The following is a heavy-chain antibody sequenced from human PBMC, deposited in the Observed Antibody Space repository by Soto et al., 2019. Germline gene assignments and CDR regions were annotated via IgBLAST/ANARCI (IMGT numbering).Heavy chain of an antibody. CDR2: MYHSGNT. D-gene: IGHD3-10*01. Sequence: SETLSLTCTVSGGSISSDYWSWIRQPPGKGLEWIGEMYHSGNTNYNPSLKSRVTISVDKSKNQFSMKMTSVTAADTALYYCARASASSMLRGVIINWGQGTQVTVSS. CDR3: ARASASSMLRGVIIN. J-gene: IGHJ4*02. V-gene: IGHV4-59*12. CDR1: GGSISSDY.